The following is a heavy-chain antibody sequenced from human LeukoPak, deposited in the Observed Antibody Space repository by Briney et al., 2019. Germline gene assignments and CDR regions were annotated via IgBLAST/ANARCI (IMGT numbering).Heavy chain of an antibody. CDR2: IKQDGSEK. CDR3: ARRYFDY. Sequence: GGSLRLSCAASGFTFSSYWMQWVRQAPGKGLEWVANIKQDGSEKYYADSVKGRFIISRDNAKNALYLQMSSLRAEDTAIYYCARRYFDYWGQGTQVTVSS. J-gene: IGHJ4*02. CDR1: GFTFSSYW. V-gene: IGHV3-7*03.